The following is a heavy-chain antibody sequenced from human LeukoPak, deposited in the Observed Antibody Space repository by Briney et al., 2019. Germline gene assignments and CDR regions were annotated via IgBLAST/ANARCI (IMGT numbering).Heavy chain of an antibody. V-gene: IGHV4-61*10. CDR3: ARASFYYGSGSTYYYYYYYMDV. J-gene: IGHJ6*03. Sequence: SQTLSLTCTVSGGSISSGSYYWSWIRQPAGKGLEWIGYIYYSGSTNYNPSLKSRVTISVDTSKNQFSLKLSSVTAADTAVYYCARASFYYGSGSTYYYYYYYMDVWAKGTTVTISS. D-gene: IGHD3-10*01. CDR2: IYYSGST. CDR1: GGSISSGSYY.